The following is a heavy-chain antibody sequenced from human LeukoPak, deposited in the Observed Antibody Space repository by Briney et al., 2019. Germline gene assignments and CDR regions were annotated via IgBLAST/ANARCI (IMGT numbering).Heavy chain of an antibody. Sequence: ASVKASCKASGYTFTSYDINWVRQAPGQGLEWMGWISAYNGNTKYAQKLQGRVTLTTDTSTSTAYMELRSLRPDDTAVYYRARVNGNYYAFDIWGRGIWGQGTMVTVSS. V-gene: IGHV1-18*01. CDR1: GYTFTSYD. D-gene: IGHD1-26*01. J-gene: IGHJ3*02. CDR2: ISAYNGNT. CDR3: ARVNGNYYAFDIWGRGI.